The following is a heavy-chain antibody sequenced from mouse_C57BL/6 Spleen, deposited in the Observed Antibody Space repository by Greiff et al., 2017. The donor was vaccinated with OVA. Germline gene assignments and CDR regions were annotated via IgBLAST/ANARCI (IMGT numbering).Heavy chain of an antibody. J-gene: IGHJ3*01. V-gene: IGHV1-66*01. D-gene: IGHD3-3*01. CDR2: IYPGSGNT. CDR3: AGRGTGFAY. CDR1: GYSFTSYY. Sequence: QVQLKESGPELVKPGASVKISCKASGYSFTSYYIHWVKQRPGQGLEWIGWIYPGSGNTKYNEKFKGKATLTADTSSSTAYMQLSSLTSEDSAVYYCAGRGTGFAYWGQGTLVTVSA.